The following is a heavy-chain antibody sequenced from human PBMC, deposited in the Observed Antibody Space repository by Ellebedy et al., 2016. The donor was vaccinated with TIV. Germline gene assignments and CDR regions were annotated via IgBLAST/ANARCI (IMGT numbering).Heavy chain of an antibody. CDR3: AREWEEDYYDSSGYYDV. J-gene: IGHJ4*02. CDR1: GYTFTGYY. D-gene: IGHD3-22*01. V-gene: IGHV1-2*02. Sequence: ASVKVSXKASGYTFTGYYMHWVRQAPGQGLEWMGWINPNSGGTNYAQKFQGRVTMTRDTSISTAYMELSRLRSDDTAVYYCAREWEEDYYDSSGYYDVWGQGTLVTVSS. CDR2: INPNSGGT.